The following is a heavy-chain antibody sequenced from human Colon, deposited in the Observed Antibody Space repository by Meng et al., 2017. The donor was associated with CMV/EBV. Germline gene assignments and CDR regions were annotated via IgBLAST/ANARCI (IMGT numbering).Heavy chain of an antibody. V-gene: IGHV3-48*03. CDR2: ISKTGSHI. CDR1: GFMFSRFE. CDR3: ARSGYCSSTSCDIID. D-gene: IGHD2-2*02. Sequence: GESLKISCAASGFMFSRFEMNWVRQAPGKGLEWISYISKTGSHIYYTESVKGRFTMSRDNAQNSLYLQMSSLRSEDTAIYYCARSGYCSSTSCDIIDWGRGTLVTSPQ. J-gene: IGHJ4*02.